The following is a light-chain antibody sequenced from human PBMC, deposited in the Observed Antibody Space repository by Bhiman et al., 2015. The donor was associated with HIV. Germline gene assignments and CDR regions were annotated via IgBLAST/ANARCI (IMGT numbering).Light chain of an antibody. J-gene: IGLJ2*01. CDR1: SSDVGGYNY. CDR3: GTWDSSLSAVV. Sequence: QSALTQPASVSGSPGQSITISCTGTSSDVGGYNYVSWYQQLPGTAPKLLIYDNHKRPSGIPDRFSGSKSGTSATLGITGLQTGDEADYYCGTWDSSLSAVVFGGGTKLTVL. V-gene: IGLV1-51*01. CDR2: DNH.